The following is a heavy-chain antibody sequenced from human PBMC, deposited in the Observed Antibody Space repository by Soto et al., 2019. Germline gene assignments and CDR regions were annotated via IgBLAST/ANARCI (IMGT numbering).Heavy chain of an antibody. J-gene: IGHJ6*02. V-gene: IGHV6-1*01. D-gene: IGHD6-13*01. CDR2: TYYRSKWYN. CDR3: AREGQQQLVGREKYYYYYGMDV. Sequence: SQTLSLTCAISGDSVSSNSAAWNWIRQSPSRGLEWLGRTYYRSKWYNDYAVSVKSRITINPDTSKNQFSPQLNSVTPEDTAVYYCAREGQQQLVGREKYYYYYGMDVWGQGTTVTVSS. CDR1: GDSVSSNSAA.